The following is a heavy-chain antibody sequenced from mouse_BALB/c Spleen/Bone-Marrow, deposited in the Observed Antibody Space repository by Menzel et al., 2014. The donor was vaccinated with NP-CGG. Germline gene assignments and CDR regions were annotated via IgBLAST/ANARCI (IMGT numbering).Heavy chain of an antibody. V-gene: IGHV1-82*01. J-gene: IGHJ3*01. CDR1: GYGFSSSW. CDR2: IYPGDGDT. D-gene: IGHD1-1*01. Sequence: SGPELVKSGASVKISCKASGYGFSSSWMNWVKQRPGQGLEWIGRIYPGDGDTNYNGKFKGKATLTADKSSSTAYMQLSNLTSVDSAVYFCARTYGSSFFAYWGQGTLVTVSA. CDR3: ARTYGSSFFAY.